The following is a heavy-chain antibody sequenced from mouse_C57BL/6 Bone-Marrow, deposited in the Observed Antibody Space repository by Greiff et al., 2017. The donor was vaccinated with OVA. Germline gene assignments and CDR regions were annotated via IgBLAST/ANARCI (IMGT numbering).Heavy chain of an antibody. Sequence: EAGGGLVQPKGSLKLSCAASGFSFNTYAMNWVRQAPGKGLEWVARIRSKSNNYATYYADSVKDRFTISRDDSESMLYLQMNNLKTEDTAMYYCVRHIYGNYEGDYWGQGTSVTVSS. J-gene: IGHJ4*01. CDR2: IRSKSNNYAT. CDR3: VRHIYGNYEGDY. D-gene: IGHD2-1*01. V-gene: IGHV10-1*01. CDR1: GFSFNTYA.